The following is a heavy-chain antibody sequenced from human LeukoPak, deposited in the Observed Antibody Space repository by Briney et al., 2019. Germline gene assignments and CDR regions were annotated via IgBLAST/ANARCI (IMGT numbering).Heavy chain of an antibody. CDR1: GFTFDDYA. V-gene: IGHV3-9*01. D-gene: IGHD6-13*01. CDR2: ISWNSGSI. J-gene: IGHJ6*02. Sequence: GRSLRLSCAASGFTFDDYAMHWVRQAPGKGLEWVSGISWNSGSIGYADYVKGRFTISRDNSKNTLYLRMNSLRAEDTAVYYCARARQDWQQLVLDIYYGMDVWGQGTTVTVSS. CDR3: ARARQDWQQLVLDIYYGMDV.